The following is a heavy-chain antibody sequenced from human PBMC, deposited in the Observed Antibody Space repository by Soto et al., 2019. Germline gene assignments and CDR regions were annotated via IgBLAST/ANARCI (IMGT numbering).Heavy chain of an antibody. Sequence: EVQLLESGGGLVQPGGSLRLSCAASGFTFSSYAMSWVRQAPGKGLEWVSAISGSGGSTYYADSVKGRFTISRGNSKNTLYLQMNSLRAEDTAVYYCATGATITHWFDPWGQGTLVTVSS. CDR3: ATGATITHWFDP. CDR1: GFTFSSYA. J-gene: IGHJ5*02. D-gene: IGHD5-12*01. V-gene: IGHV3-23*01. CDR2: ISGSGGST.